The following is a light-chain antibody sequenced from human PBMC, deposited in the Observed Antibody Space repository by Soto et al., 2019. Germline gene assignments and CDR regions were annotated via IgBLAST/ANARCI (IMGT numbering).Light chain of an antibody. V-gene: IGLV2-23*03. J-gene: IGLJ1*01. Sequence: QSALTQPASVSGSPGQSITISCTGTSSDVGSYNLVSWYQQHPGKDPKLMIYEGSKRPSGVSNRFSGSKSGSTASLTISGRQAEDEADDYCCSSAGSSTFVFGTGTKVTVL. CDR2: EGS. CDR1: SSDVGSYNL. CDR3: CSSAGSSTFV.